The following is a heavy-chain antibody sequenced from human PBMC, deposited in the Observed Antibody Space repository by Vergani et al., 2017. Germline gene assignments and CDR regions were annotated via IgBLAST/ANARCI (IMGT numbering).Heavy chain of an antibody. V-gene: IGHV4-30-4*08. CDR1: GGSISSGDYY. CDR3: AREGDYGDYGLYDY. Sequence: QVQLQESGPGLVKPSQTLSLTCTVSGGSISSGDYYWSWIRQPPGKGLEWMGIIYPGDSDTRYSPSFQGQVTISADKSISTAYLQWSSLKASDTAMYYCAREGDYGDYGLYDYWGQGTLVTVSS. D-gene: IGHD4-17*01. J-gene: IGHJ4*02. CDR2: IYPGDSDT.